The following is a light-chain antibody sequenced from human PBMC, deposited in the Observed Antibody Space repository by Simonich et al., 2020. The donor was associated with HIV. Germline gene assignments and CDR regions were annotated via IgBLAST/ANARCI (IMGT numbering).Light chain of an antibody. CDR1: HNINSW. CDR2: AAS. Sequence: DIQMTQSPSTLSASVGDRVTITCRASHNINSWLAWYQKKPGKAPKLLIYAASSLQRGVPSRFSGSGSGTDFTLTISSLQAEDFATYYCQQSYRTPRTFGQGTKLEIK. V-gene: IGKV1-39*01. J-gene: IGKJ2*01. CDR3: QQSYRTPRT.